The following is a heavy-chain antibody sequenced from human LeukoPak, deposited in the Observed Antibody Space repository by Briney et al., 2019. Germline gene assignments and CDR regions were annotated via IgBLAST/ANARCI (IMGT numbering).Heavy chain of an antibody. J-gene: IGHJ4*02. V-gene: IGHV3-53*01. CDR3: AKDGHCPDSICPTNIAVAGYVDS. D-gene: IGHD6-19*01. Sequence: GGSLRLSCAASGFTVSSNYMSWVRQAPGKGLEWVSVIYSGGSTYYADSVKGRFTISRDNSKNMVYLQMNRLRAEDTAIYYCAKDGHCPDSICPTNIAVAGYVDSWGQGTLVTVSS. CDR2: IYSGGST. CDR1: GFTVSSNY.